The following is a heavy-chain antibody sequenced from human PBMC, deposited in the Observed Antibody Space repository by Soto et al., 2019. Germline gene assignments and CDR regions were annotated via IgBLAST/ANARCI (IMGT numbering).Heavy chain of an antibody. J-gene: IGHJ4*02. V-gene: IGHV2-5*02. D-gene: IGHD4-17*01. CDR1: GFSLSNSGVG. CDR2: IYGDNDK. CDR3: APCTLHDYGDYDPGTSHVFDS. Sequence: QITLKESGPSPVKPTQTLTVTCTFSGFSLSNSGVGVAWIRQPPGKALEWLALIYGDNDKRYSPSLKTRLTITKDTSKSPVVLTMTNMDPVDTATYYCAPCTLHDYGDYDPGTSHVFDSWGQGTLVTVSS.